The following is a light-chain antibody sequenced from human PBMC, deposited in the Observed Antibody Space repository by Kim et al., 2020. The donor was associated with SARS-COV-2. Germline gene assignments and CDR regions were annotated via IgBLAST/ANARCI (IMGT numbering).Light chain of an antibody. J-gene: IGLJ3*02. CDR2: PNN. V-gene: IGLV3-19*01. CDR3: NSRDDSGNHWV. CDR1: SLRTYY. Sequence: GHTVRITCKGDSLRTYYASWYQQQPGQAPLLLIYPNNERPSWIPDRFSGSSSGNTASLIITGAQAEDEADYYCNSRDDSGNHWVFGGGTKVTVL.